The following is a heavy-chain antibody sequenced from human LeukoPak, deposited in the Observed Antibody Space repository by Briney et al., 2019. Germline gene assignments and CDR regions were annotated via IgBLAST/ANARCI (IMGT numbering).Heavy chain of an antibody. CDR2: INPYGGST. V-gene: IGHV1-46*01. J-gene: IGHJ5*02. D-gene: IGHD6-13*01. CDR1: GYTFTNYY. CDR3: ARDGDPKIAEGFDP. Sequence: ASVKVSCKASGYTFTNYYMHWVRQAPGLGLEWMGIINPYGGSTTYAQKFQGRITMTRDTSTSTVYMELSSLRSEDTAVYYCARDGDPKIAEGFDPWGQGTLVTVSS.